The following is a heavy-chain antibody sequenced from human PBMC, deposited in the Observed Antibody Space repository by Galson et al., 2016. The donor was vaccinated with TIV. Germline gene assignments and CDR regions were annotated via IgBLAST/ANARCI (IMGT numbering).Heavy chain of an antibody. J-gene: IGHJ3*01. CDR1: GFTFSSFA. CDR3: AKDFRPWGDYYTIES. D-gene: IGHD4-17*01. V-gene: IGHV3-23*01. CDR2: ISGGGGNT. Sequence: LSCAASGFTFSSFALSWVRQAPGKGLQWVSAISGGGGNTYYADSVKGRFTISRDNSKNTLYLQMNSLRADDTAVYYCAKDFRPWGDYYTIESWGQGTMVTVSS.